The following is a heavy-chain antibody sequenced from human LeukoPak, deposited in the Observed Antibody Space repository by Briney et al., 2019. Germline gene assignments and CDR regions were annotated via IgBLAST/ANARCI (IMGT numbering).Heavy chain of an antibody. J-gene: IGHJ4*02. CDR2: IYYSGST. V-gene: IGHV4-39*07. CDR1: GGSISSNSYY. Sequence: PSETLSLTCAVSGGSISSNSYYWGWIRQPPGKGLEWIGSIYYSGSTYYNPSLKSRVTISVDTSKNQFSLKLSSVTAADTAVYYCARGNTALGYWGQGTLVTVSS. D-gene: IGHD2-2*02. CDR3: ARGNTALGY.